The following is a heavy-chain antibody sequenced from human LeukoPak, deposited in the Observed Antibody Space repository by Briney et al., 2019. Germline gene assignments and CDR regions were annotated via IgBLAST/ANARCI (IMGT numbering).Heavy chain of an antibody. V-gene: IGHV3-20*04. Sequence: PGGSLRLSCAASGFTFSSHGMNWVRQAPGKGLEWVSGINWNGGSIGYADSVKGRFTISRDNAKNSLYLQMNSLRAEDTALYYCARVGIYGDYGRYFDYWGQGTLVTVSS. CDR3: ARVGIYGDYGRYFDY. D-gene: IGHD4-17*01. CDR2: INWNGGSI. J-gene: IGHJ4*02. CDR1: GFTFSSHG.